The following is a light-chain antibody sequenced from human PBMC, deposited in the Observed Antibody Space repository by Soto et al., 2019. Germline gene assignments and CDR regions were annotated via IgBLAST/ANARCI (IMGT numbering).Light chain of an antibody. V-gene: IGKV2-28*01. CDR2: LGS. Sequence: DIVMTQSPLSLPVTPGEPASISCRSSQSLLHSNGYTYLDWYLQKPGQSPQLLIYLGSNRASGVPDRFSGSGSGTDFTLKINRVEAEDVGVYYCMQALQTPRYTFGQGTKLEIK. CDR3: MQALQTPRYT. J-gene: IGKJ2*01. CDR1: QSLLHSNGYTY.